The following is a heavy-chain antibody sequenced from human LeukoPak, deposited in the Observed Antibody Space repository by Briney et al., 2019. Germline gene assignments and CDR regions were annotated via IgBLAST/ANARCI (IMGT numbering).Heavy chain of an antibody. CDR2: IYTSGST. J-gene: IGHJ6*03. CDR3: ARHGPWYYYDSSGYYYNYYYMDV. CDR1: GGSISSYY. Sequence: PSETQSLTCTVSGGSISSYYWSWIRQPPGKGLEWIGYIYTSGSTNYNPSLKSRVTISVDTSKNQFSLKLSSVTAADTAVYYCARHGPWYYYDSSGYYYNYYYMDVWGKGTTVTVSS. V-gene: IGHV4-4*09. D-gene: IGHD3-22*01.